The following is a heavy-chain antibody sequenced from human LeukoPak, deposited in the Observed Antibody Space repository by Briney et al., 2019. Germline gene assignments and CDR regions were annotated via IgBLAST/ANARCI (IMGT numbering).Heavy chain of an antibody. V-gene: IGHV3-30*02. D-gene: IGHD2-15*01. CDR2: TRDDGSKN. CDR1: GFNFRNYG. Sequence: GGSLRLSCAASGFNFRNYGMHWVRQAPGKGLEWVAYTRDDGSKNWYGDSVKGRFTISRDNSKSTLYLQMNSLRGEDTAVYYCANGDCRGGRCSSGAYWGQGTLVIVSS. CDR3: ANGDCRGGRCSSGAY. J-gene: IGHJ4*02.